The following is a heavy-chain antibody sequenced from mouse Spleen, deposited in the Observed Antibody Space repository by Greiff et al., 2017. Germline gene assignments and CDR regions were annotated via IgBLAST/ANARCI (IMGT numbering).Heavy chain of an antibody. D-gene: IGHD4-1*01. CDR2: IWSGGST. CDR1: GLSLTSYG. V-gene: IGHV2-2*01. J-gene: IGHJ4*01. Sequence: VKVVESGPGLVQPSQSLSITCTVSGLSLTSYGVHWVRQSPGKGLEWLGVIWSGGSTDYNAAFISRLSISKDNSKSQVFFKMNSLQADDTAIYYCARKPPLPGAMDYWGQGTSVTVSS. CDR3: ARKPPLPGAMDY.